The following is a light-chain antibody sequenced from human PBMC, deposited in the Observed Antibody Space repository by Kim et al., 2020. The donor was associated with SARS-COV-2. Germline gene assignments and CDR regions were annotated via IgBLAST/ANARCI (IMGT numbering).Light chain of an antibody. CDR1: QDISDY. V-gene: IGKV1-27*01. CDR2: GAS. CDR3: EKYNNAPWT. J-gene: IGKJ1*01. Sequence: DIQMTQSPSSLSASVGDRVTITCRASQDISDYLAWYQQKPGKVPKLLIHGASTLQSGVPSRFTGSGSGTDFTLTISSLQPEDVATYYCEKYNNAPWTFGQGTKVDIK.